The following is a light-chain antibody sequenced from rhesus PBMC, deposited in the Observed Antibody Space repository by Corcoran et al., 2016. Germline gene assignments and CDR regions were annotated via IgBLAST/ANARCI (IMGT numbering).Light chain of an antibody. J-gene: IGKJ3*01. Sequence: DIQMTQSPSALSASVGDRVTISCRASQNIYSNLAWYQQKPGKPLKLLIYAASSLQTGIPSRFSGSGSGTHFTLTISSLQPEDSAAYYCQHYYDKPFTFGPGTKLDIK. V-gene: IGKV1S8*01. CDR2: AAS. CDR3: QHYYDKPFT. CDR1: QNIYSN.